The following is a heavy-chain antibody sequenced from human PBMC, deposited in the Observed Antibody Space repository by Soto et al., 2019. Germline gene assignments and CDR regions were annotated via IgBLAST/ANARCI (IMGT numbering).Heavy chain of an antibody. J-gene: IGHJ6*02. V-gene: IGHV3-15*01. Sequence: GGSLRLSCAASGFTFSNAWMNWVRQGPGKGLEWLGRIKSKVDGGTADYGAATKGRFNISRDDLKNMLYLQMNSLKPDDTAVYYCTTLSYLYYSGMHVWGQATTLTLS. CDR1: GFTFSNAW. D-gene: IGHD2-2*01. CDR3: TTLSYLYYSGMHV. CDR2: IKSKVDGGTA.